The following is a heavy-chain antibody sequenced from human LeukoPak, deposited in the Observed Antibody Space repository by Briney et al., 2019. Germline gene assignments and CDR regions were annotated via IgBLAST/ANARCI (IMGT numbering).Heavy chain of an antibody. CDR2: IHTGGST. J-gene: IGHJ4*02. CDR1: GFTVSSNY. CDR3: AREGYSNGWYRY. V-gene: IGHV3-53*01. Sequence: GGSLRLSCAASGFTVSSNYMSWVRQAPGKGLEWVSVIHTGGSTYYADSVKGRFTISRDTSNNTLYLQMNSLRADDTAVYYCAREGYSNGWYRYWGQGTLVTVSS. D-gene: IGHD6-19*01.